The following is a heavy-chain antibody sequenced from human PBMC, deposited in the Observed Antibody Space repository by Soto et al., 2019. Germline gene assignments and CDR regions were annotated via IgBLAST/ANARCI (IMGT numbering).Heavy chain of an antibody. CDR2: ISTFNGKT. CDR1: RYTFTSHG. CDR3: ARLLTEGATFREDAFDL. J-gene: IGHJ3*01. V-gene: IGHV1-18*01. D-gene: IGHD3-9*01. Sequence: QIQLVQSGGDVKTPGASVKVSCTTSRYTFTSHGIAWVRQAPGQGLEWMGWISTFNGKTDYAQKFQGRVTMTADTITSPVHMELRSLRSDDTAVYYCARLLTEGATFREDAFDLWGPGTKVTVSS.